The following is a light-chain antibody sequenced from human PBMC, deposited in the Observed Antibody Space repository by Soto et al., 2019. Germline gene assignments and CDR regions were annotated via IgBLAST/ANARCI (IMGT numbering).Light chain of an antibody. J-gene: IGKJ4*01. CDR3: QRYNNWPLT. Sequence: DIQMTQSPSTLSASVGDRVTITCRASQSISSWLAWYQQKPGKAPKVLIYDASSLESGVPSRFSGSRSGPEFTLTINSLQSEDFAIYYCQRYNNWPLTFGGGTKVDIK. V-gene: IGKV1-5*01. CDR1: QSISSW. CDR2: DAS.